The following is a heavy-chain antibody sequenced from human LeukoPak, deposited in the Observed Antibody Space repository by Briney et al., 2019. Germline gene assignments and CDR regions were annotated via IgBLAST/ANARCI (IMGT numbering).Heavy chain of an antibody. Sequence: PSETLSLTCTVPGGSISSYYWSWIRQTPGKGQERIGYIYYSGSTNYNPSLKSRVTISVDTSKNQFSLKLSSVTAADTAVYYCARAPAVAGIPLDYWGQGTLVTVSS. J-gene: IGHJ4*02. CDR3: ARAPAVAGIPLDY. V-gene: IGHV4-59*01. CDR1: GGSISSYY. CDR2: IYYSGST. D-gene: IGHD6-19*01.